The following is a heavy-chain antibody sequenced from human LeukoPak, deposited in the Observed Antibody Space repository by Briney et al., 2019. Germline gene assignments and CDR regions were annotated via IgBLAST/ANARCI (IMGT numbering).Heavy chain of an antibody. D-gene: IGHD4-17*01. CDR1: GYTFTSYA. V-gene: IGHV1-69*04. J-gene: IGHJ6*02. Sequence: GASVKVSCKASGYTFTSYAISWVRQAPGQGLEWMGRIIPILGIANYAQKFQGRVTITADKSTSTAYMELSSLRSEDTAVYYCARRPPPYGDYYYYGMDVWGQGTTVTVSS. CDR3: ARRPPPYGDYYYYGMDV. CDR2: IIPILGIA.